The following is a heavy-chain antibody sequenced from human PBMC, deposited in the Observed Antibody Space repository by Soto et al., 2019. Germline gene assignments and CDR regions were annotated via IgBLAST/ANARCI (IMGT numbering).Heavy chain of an antibody. D-gene: IGHD6-6*01. V-gene: IGHV1-58*01. J-gene: IGHJ6*02. CDR3: AADHPFEYSSSSLVGYYYRMDV. CDR2: IVVGSGNT. Sequence: QMQLVQSGPEVKKPGTSVKVSCKASGFTFTSSAVQWVRQARGQRLEWIGWIVVGSGNTNYAQKFQERVTITRDMSKSTAYMELSSLRSEDTAVYYCAADHPFEYSSSSLVGYYYRMDVWGQGTTVTVSS. CDR1: GFTFTSSA.